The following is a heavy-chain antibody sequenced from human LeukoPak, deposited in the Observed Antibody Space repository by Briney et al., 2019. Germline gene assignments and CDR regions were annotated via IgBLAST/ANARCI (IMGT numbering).Heavy chain of an antibody. V-gene: IGHV3-21*01. D-gene: IGHD6-19*01. Sequence: GGSMRLSCAASGFTFSSYSMNWVRQAPGKGLEWVSSISPSSTYIYYADSMKGRFTISRDNAKNSLYLQMNSLRAEDTAVYYCARDSVWRGPPIAVAGTDFWGRGTLVTVSS. CDR3: ARDSVWRGPPIAVAGTDF. CDR2: ISPSSTYI. CDR1: GFTFSSYS. J-gene: IGHJ4*02.